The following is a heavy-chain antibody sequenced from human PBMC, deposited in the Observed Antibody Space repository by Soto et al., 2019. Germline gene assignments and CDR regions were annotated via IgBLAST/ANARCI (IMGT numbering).Heavy chain of an antibody. D-gene: IGHD2-15*01. V-gene: IGHV1-18*01. Sequence: ASVKVSCKASGYTFTSYGISWVRQAPGQGLDWMGWISAYNGNTKYAQDLQGRVTMTTDTSTSTAYMELRSLRSDDTAVYYCARFSGGSYNTYYFYYGMDVWGQGTTVTSP. J-gene: IGHJ6*02. CDR3: ARFSGGSYNTYYFYYGMDV. CDR1: GYTFTSYG. CDR2: ISAYNGNT.